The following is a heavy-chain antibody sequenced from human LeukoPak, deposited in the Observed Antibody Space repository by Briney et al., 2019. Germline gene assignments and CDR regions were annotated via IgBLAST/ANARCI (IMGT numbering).Heavy chain of an antibody. CDR3: ARDQNDFWSGLYYYYYYMDV. J-gene: IGHJ6*03. Sequence: SETLSLTCTVSGGSISRNYWSWIRQPPGKGLEWIGYMHSSGSTNYNPSLKSRVTISVDTSKNQFSLKLSSATAADTAVYYCARDQNDFWSGLYYYYYYMDVWGKGTTVTVSS. D-gene: IGHD3-3*01. CDR2: MHSSGST. CDR1: GGSISRNY. V-gene: IGHV4-59*01.